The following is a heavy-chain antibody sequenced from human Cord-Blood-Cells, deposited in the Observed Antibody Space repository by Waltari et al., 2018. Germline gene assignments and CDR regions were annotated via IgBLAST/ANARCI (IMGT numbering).Heavy chain of an antibody. CDR3: ARAKGFSSSSFNWFDP. Sequence: QVQLQESGPGLVKPSETLSLTCAVSGYSISSGYYWGWIRQPPGNGLEWIGSIYHSGSTYHNPALKSRVTISVDTSKNQFSLKLSSVTAADTAVYYCARAKGFSSSSFNWFDPWGQGTLVTVSS. CDR2: IYHSGST. D-gene: IGHD6-6*01. V-gene: IGHV4-38-2*01. CDR1: GYSISSGYY. J-gene: IGHJ5*02.